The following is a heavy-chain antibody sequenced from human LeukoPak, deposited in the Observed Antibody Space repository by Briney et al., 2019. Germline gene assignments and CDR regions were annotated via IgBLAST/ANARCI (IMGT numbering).Heavy chain of an antibody. Sequence: SETLSLTCTVSGGSISSSSYYWGWIRQPPGKGLEWFGGIYYSGSTYYNPSPKSRVTISVDTSKNQFSLKLSSVTAADTAVYYCAISFPPPYYDFWSGYPYFDYWGQGTLVTVSS. J-gene: IGHJ4*02. CDR2: IYYSGST. CDR1: GGSISSSSYY. D-gene: IGHD3-3*01. V-gene: IGHV4-39*01. CDR3: AISFPPPYYDFWSGYPYFDY.